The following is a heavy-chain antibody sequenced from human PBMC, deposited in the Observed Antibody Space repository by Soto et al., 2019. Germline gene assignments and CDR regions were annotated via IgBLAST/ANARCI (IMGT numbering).Heavy chain of an antibody. D-gene: IGHD3-16*02. V-gene: IGHV4-4*02. Sequence: PSETLSLTCTVSGDSLSTDYWWSWVRQPPGKGLEWIGEVHHSGITNYIQSLKSRVAISVDKSNNQVSLELTSVAAAATAVYYCARGISYRWVCWGQGTLVTVCS. CDR1: GDSLSTDYW. J-gene: IGHJ4*02. CDR2: VHHSGIT. CDR3: ARGISYRWVC.